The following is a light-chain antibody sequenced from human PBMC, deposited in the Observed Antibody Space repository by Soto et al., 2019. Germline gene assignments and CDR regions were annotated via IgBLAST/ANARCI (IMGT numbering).Light chain of an antibody. Sequence: QSALTQPASVSGSPGQSITISCTGTSSDVGSYNLVSWYQQHPGKAPKLMIYEGSKRPSGVSNRFSGSKSDNTASLTISGLQAEDEAGYYCCSYAGSSTYVFGTGTKVTVL. J-gene: IGLJ1*01. CDR3: CSYAGSSTYV. CDR1: SSDVGSYNL. V-gene: IGLV2-23*01. CDR2: EGS.